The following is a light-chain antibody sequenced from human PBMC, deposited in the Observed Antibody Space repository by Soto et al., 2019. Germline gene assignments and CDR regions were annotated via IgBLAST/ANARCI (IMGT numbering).Light chain of an antibody. CDR1: SSDVGGYNY. J-gene: IGLJ1*01. V-gene: IGLV2-14*01. Sequence: QSALTHPASVSGSPGQSITISCTGTSSDVGGYNYVSWYQQHPGKAPKLMIYDVSNWPSGVSNRFSGSKSGNTASLTISGLQAEDEADYYCSSYTGSSTLVFGTGTKLTVL. CDR3: SSYTGSSTLV. CDR2: DVS.